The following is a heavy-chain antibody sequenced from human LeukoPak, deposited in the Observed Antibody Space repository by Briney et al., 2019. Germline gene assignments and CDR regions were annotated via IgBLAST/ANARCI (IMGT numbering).Heavy chain of an antibody. CDR2: FDPEDGET. CDR3: ARVGGISNYPYYYYGMDV. Sequence: ASVKVSCKVSGYTLTELSMHWVRQAPGKGLEWMGGFDPEDGETIYAQKFQGRVTMTEDTSTDTAYMELSSLRSEDTAVYYCARVGGISNYPYYYYGMDVWGQGTTVTVSS. V-gene: IGHV1-24*01. J-gene: IGHJ6*02. CDR1: GYTLTELS. D-gene: IGHD4-11*01.